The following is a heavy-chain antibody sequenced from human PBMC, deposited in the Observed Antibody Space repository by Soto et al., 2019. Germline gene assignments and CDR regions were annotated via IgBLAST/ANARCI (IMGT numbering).Heavy chain of an antibody. CDR3: AKDEDIVVVPAALDV. Sequence: GGSLRVSCAASGFTFRTYAMSWVRQAPGKGLEWVSVIRGSGGSPYYADSVKCRFIISRDNSKNTLYLQMNSPRPEDTAVYYCAKDEDIVVVPAALDVWGHGTTVTVSS. CDR1: GFTFRTYA. V-gene: IGHV3-23*01. D-gene: IGHD2-2*01. J-gene: IGHJ6*02. CDR2: IRGSGGSP.